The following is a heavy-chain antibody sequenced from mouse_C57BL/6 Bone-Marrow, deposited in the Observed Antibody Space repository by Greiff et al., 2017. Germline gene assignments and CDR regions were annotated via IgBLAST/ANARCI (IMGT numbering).Heavy chain of an antibody. CDR2: IDPSDSYT. Sequence: VQLQQPGAELVKPGASVKLSCKASGYTFTSYWMQWVKQRPGQGLEWIGEIDPSDSYTNYNQKFKGKATLTVDTSSSTAYMQLSSLTSEDSAVYYCARRGIGGWFAYWGQGTLVTVSA. CDR3: ARRGIGGWFAY. J-gene: IGHJ3*01. CDR1: GYTFTSYW. V-gene: IGHV1-50*01.